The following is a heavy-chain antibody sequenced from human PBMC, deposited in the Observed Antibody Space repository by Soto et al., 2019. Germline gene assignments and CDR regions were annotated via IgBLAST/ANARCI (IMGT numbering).Heavy chain of an antibody. V-gene: IGHV3-74*01. Sequence: GGSLRLSCAASGFTFSSYWMRWVRQAPGKGLVWVSRINSDGSSTSYADSVKGRFTISRDNAKNTLYLQMNSLRAEDTAVYYCARGPPAWGCGMDVWGQGTTVTVSS. J-gene: IGHJ6*02. CDR1: GFTFSSYW. CDR3: ARGPPAWGCGMDV. D-gene: IGHD3-16*01. CDR2: INSDGSST.